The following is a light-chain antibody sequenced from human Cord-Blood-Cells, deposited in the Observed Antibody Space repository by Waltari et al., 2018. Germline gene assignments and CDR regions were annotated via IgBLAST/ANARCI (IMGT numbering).Light chain of an antibody. Sequence: QSALTQPRSVSGSPGQSVTISCTGTSSDVGGYHYVSWYQQHPGKAPKLMIYDGSKRPAGVPDRFAGSKSGNAVSLTICGLQAEDDADYYCCTYAGSYTVVFGGGTKLTAL. CDR2: DGS. CDR3: CTYAGSYTVV. J-gene: IGLJ2*01. V-gene: IGLV2-11*01. CDR1: SSDVGGYHY.